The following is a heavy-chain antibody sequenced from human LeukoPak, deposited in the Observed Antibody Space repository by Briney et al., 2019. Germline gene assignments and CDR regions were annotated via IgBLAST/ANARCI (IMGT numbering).Heavy chain of an antibody. CDR3: ARGAGYCSSTSCYSYFDY. V-gene: IGHV4-34*01. CDR1: GGSFSGYY. Sequence: PSETLSLTCAVYGGSFSGYYWSWIRQPPGKGLEWIGEINHSGGTNYNPSLKSRVTISVDTSKNQFSLKLSSVTAADTAVYYCARGAGYCSSTSCYSYFDYWGQGTLVTVSS. D-gene: IGHD2-2*02. J-gene: IGHJ4*02. CDR2: INHSGGT.